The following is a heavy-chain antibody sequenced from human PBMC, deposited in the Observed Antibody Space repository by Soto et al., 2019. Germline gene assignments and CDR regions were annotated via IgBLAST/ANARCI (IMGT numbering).Heavy chain of an antibody. CDR3: ALPTDISGLYYYYGMDV. Sequence: SVKVSCKASGGTFSSYAISWVRQAPGQGLEWMGGIIPIFGTANYAQKFQGRVTITADESTSTAYMELSSLRSEATAVYYYALPTDISGLYYYYGMDVWGQGTTVTVSS. CDR1: GGTFSSYA. CDR2: IIPIFGTA. V-gene: IGHV1-69*13. J-gene: IGHJ6*02. D-gene: IGHD3-22*01.